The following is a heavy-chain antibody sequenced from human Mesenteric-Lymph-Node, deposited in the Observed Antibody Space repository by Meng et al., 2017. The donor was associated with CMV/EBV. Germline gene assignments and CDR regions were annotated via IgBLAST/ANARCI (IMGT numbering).Heavy chain of an antibody. D-gene: IGHD6-13*01. CDR2: IRYDGSNK. J-gene: IGHJ3*02. V-gene: IGHV3-30*02. Sequence: GESLKISCAASGFTFSSYGMHWVRPAPGKGLEWVAFIRYDGSNKYYADSVKGRFTISRDNSKNTLYLQMNSLRAEDTAVYYCAKDLIRATWEYSSSWYDDAFDIWGQGTMVTVSS. CDR3: AKDLIRATWEYSSSWYDDAFDI. CDR1: GFTFSSYG.